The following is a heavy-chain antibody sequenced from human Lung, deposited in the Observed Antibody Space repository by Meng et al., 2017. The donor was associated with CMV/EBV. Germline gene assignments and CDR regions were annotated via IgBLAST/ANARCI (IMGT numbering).Heavy chain of an antibody. D-gene: IGHD6-19*01. J-gene: IGHJ4*02. V-gene: IGHV3-48*03. Sequence: GGSLRLSCEASGFTFSSYEMNWVRQAPGKGLEWVSHISNSGNTIYYADSVKGRFTISRDNAKNSLYLQMNSLRAEDTAVYYCTAVADYWGPGTLATVSS. CDR2: ISNSGNTI. CDR1: GFTFSSYE. CDR3: TAVADY.